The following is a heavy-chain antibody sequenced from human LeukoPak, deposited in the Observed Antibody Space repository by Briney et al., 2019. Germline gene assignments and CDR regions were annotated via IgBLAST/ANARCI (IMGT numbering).Heavy chain of an antibody. Sequence: PSETLSLTCTVSGGSISSYYWSWIRQPAGKGLEWIGRIYTSGSTNYNPSLKSRVTMSVDTSKNQFSLKLISVTAADTAVYYCARARVVPAARYYYMDVWGKGTTVTVSS. J-gene: IGHJ6*03. D-gene: IGHD2-2*01. CDR3: ARARVVPAARYYYMDV. CDR1: GGSISSYY. CDR2: IYTSGST. V-gene: IGHV4-4*07.